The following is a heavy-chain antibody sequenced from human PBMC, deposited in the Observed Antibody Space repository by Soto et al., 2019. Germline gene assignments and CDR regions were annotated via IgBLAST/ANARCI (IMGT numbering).Heavy chain of an antibody. CDR3: SRQRPITIFGVVIGDDFDY. V-gene: IGHV4-39*01. J-gene: IGHJ4*02. CDR1: GGSISSSSYY. Sequence: PSETLSLTCTVSGGSISSSSYYWGWIRQPPGKGLEWIGSIYYSGSTYYNQSLKSRVTISVDTSKNQFSLKLSSVTAADTAVYYCSRQRPITIFGVVIGDDFDYWGQGTLVTVSS. D-gene: IGHD3-3*01. CDR2: IYYSGST.